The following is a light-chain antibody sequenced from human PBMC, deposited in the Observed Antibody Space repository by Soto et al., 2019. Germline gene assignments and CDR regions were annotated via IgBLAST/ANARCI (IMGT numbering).Light chain of an antibody. CDR3: QQYNSYRT. J-gene: IGKJ1*01. Sequence: DIQMTQSPSTLSASVGDRVTITCRASQSNSSWLAWYQQKPGKAPKLLIYDASSLESGVPSRFSGSGSGTEFTLTISSLQPDDFATYYCQQYNSYRTFGQGTKVDIK. CDR2: DAS. CDR1: QSNSSW. V-gene: IGKV1-5*01.